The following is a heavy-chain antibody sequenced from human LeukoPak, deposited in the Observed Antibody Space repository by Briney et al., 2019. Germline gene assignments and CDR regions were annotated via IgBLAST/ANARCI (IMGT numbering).Heavy chain of an antibody. CDR3: ARGAYDSSGYYTSGYYYYMDV. D-gene: IGHD3-22*01. Sequence: SETLSLTCTVSGGSISSYYWSWIRQPPGKGLEWIGYIYYSGSTNYNPSLKSRVTISADTSKNQFSLKLSSVTAADTAVYYCARGAYDSSGYYTSGYYYYMDVWGKGTTVTVSS. J-gene: IGHJ6*03. V-gene: IGHV4-59*01. CDR2: IYYSGST. CDR1: GGSISSYY.